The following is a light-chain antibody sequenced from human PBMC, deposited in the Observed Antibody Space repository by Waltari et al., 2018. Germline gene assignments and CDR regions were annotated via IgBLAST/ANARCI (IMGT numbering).Light chain of an antibody. CDR2: QAS. Sequence: DIQMTQSPSPLSASVGARVTIPCRARQRNTRWLSWNQQTPGTAPKLQSYQASTLENRVSSRFSGSGSGTESTLTCSSLQPDDSATDYCQKYNTDFVKFGPATKVAMK. J-gene: IGKJ3*01. CDR3: QKYNTDFVK. CDR1: QRNTRW. V-gene: IGKV1-5*03.